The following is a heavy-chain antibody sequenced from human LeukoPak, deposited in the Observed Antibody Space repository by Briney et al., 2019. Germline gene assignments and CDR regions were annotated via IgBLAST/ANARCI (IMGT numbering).Heavy chain of an antibody. CDR1: GFTFSTYS. V-gene: IGHV3-48*04. Sequence: GGSLRLSCAASGFTFSTYSMNWVRQAPGKGLEWVSYMSSSSYTIYHVDSVKGRFTISRDNAKNSLYLQMNSLRAEDTAVYYCARGGKYDILTGPSDYWGQGTLVTVSS. J-gene: IGHJ4*02. D-gene: IGHD3-9*01. CDR2: MSSSSYTI. CDR3: ARGGKYDILTGPSDY.